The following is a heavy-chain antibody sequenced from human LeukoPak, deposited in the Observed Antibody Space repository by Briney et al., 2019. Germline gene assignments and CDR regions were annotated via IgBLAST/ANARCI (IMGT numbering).Heavy chain of an antibody. D-gene: IGHD2-15*01. J-gene: IGHJ4*02. CDR1: GYTFTSYY. Sequence: GASVKVSCKASGYTFTSYYMHWVRQAPGQGLEWMGIINPSGGSTSYAQKFQGRVTMTRDMSTSTVYMELSSLRSEDTAVYYCARDLDIVVVVVATGLGYWGQGTLVTVSS. CDR2: INPSGGST. V-gene: IGHV1-46*01. CDR3: ARDLDIVVVVVATGLGY.